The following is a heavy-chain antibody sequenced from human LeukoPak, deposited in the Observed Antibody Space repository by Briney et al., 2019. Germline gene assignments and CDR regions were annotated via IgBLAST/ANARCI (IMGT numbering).Heavy chain of an antibody. Sequence: GGSLRLSCAASGFTFSSYWMHWVRQAPGKGLEWVTFIRYDGSDRYYADSVKGRFTISRDNSKNTLYLQMNSLRAEDMAVYYCASFYYGSYTSLGYWGQGTLVTVSS. CDR3: ASFYYGSYTSLGY. D-gene: IGHD3-10*01. V-gene: IGHV3-30*02. CDR1: GFTFSSYW. J-gene: IGHJ4*02. CDR2: IRYDGSDR.